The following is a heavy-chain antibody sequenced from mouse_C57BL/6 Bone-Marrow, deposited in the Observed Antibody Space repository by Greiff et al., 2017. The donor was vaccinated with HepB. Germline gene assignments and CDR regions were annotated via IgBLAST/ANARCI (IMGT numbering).Heavy chain of an antibody. CDR1: GYTFTTYP. Sequence: VMLVESGAELVKPGASVKMSCKASGYTFTTYPIEWMKQNHGKSLEWIGNFHPYNDDTKYNEKFKGKATLTVEKSSSTVYLELSRLTSDDSAVYYCARRGKLTRYYFDYWGQGTTLTVSS. V-gene: IGHV1-47*01. J-gene: IGHJ2*01. CDR3: ARRGKLTRYYFDY. CDR2: FHPYNDDT.